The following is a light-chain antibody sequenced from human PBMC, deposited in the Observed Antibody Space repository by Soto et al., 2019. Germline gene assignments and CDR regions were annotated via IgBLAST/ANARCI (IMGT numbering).Light chain of an antibody. V-gene: IGKV3-20*01. Sequence: EIVLTQSPGTRSLSPGERATLSCRASQSVRNNYLAWYQQRPGQAPRLLIYGASSRATGIPDRFSGSGSGADFILTISRLEPEDFAVYYCQQYGSSPRTFGQGTKVDI. J-gene: IGKJ1*01. CDR1: QSVRNNY. CDR2: GAS. CDR3: QQYGSSPRT.